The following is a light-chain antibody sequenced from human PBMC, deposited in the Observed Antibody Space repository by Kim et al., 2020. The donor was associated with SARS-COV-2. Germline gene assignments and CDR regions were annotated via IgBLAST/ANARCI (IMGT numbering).Light chain of an antibody. CDR3: ESRDTVGDHLGDV. CDR1: SLRRYH. Sequence: SSELTQDPVVSVALGQTARITCQGDSLRRYHVSWYQQRPGQAPILVIYGENKRPSGIPDRFSGSSSGSTASLTITGAQAEDEADYYCESRDTVGDHLGDVFGTGTKVTVL. V-gene: IGLV3-19*01. CDR2: GEN. J-gene: IGLJ1*01.